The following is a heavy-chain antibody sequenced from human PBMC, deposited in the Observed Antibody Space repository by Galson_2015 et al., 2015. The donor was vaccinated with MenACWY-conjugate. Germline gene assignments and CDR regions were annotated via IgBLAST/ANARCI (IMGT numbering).Heavy chain of an antibody. D-gene: IGHD3-16*01. J-gene: IGHJ6*02. V-gene: IGHV3-33*06. CDR1: GFRFSAYA. Sequence: SLRLSCAASGFRFSAYAMHWVRQAPGKGLEWVAVIWYDGSQRYYADSVKGRFTISRDNSKNTAHLQMNSLRAEDTAMYYCAKDLSHSWAYYGMDVWGQGTAVTVSS. CDR3: AKDLSHSWAYYGMDV. CDR2: IWYDGSQR.